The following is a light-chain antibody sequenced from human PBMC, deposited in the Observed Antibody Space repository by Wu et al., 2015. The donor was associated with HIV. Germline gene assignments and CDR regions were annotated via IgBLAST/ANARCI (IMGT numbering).Light chain of an antibody. Sequence: EVVMTQSPATLSVSPGERATLSCRASQSVNSKLAWYQQKPGQAPRLLIYGASIRATGIPARFTGSGSGTEFTLTISSLQSEDFVVYYCQQYNNLYTFGQGTKLEIK. CDR1: QSVNSK. CDR3: QQYNNLYT. V-gene: IGKV3-15*01. CDR2: GAS. J-gene: IGKJ2*01.